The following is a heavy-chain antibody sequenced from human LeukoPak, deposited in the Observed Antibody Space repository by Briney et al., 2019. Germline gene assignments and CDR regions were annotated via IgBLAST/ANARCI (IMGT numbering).Heavy chain of an antibody. V-gene: IGHV3-48*02. Sequence: GGSLRLSCAASGFTFSTYSMNWVRQAPGKGLEWVSYISSSSSTIYYADSVKGGFTISRDNAKNSLYLQMNSLRDEDTAVYYCVRDKAIVRATAFGYWGQGTLVTVSS. CDR2: ISSSSSTI. CDR1: GFTFSTYS. D-gene: IGHD1-26*01. J-gene: IGHJ4*02. CDR3: VRDKAIVRATAFGY.